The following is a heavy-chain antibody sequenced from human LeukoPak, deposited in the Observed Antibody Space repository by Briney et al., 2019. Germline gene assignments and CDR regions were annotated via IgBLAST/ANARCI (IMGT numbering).Heavy chain of an antibody. V-gene: IGHV1-2*02. J-gene: IGHJ4*02. Sequence: GASVKVSCKASGYTFSNYYMHWVRQAPGQGLEWMGWINPNSGGTNYAEQFQGRVAMTRDRSISTAYMELSRLGSDDTAVYYCASLRLIDYWGQGTLVTVST. D-gene: IGHD4-17*01. CDR1: GYTFSNYY. CDR3: ASLRLIDY. CDR2: INPNSGGT.